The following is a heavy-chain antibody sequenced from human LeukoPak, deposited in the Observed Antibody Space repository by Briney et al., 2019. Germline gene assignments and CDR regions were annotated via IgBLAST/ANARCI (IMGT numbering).Heavy chain of an antibody. CDR1: GGSMRSNY. CDR2: IYYTGST. CDR3: ARHPGENWFDP. V-gene: IGHV4-59*01. D-gene: IGHD1-14*01. J-gene: IGHJ5*02. Sequence: SETLSLTCTVSGGSMRSNYWGWIRQPPGKGLEFIGHIYYTGSTNYNPSLRSRVTISVDTSKNQFSLNLNSVTSADTAVCHCARHPGENWFDPWGQGTLVTVSS.